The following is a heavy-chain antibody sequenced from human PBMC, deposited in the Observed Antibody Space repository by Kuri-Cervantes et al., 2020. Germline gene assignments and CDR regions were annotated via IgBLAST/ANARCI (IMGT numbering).Heavy chain of an antibody. CDR1: GYTFTYRY. CDR2: ISAYNGNT. J-gene: IGHJ3*02. V-gene: IGHV1-18*04. Sequence: ASVKVSCKASGYTFTYRYLHWVRQAPGQGLEWMGWISAYNGNTNYAQKLQGRVTMTTDTSTSTAYMELRSLRSDDTAVYYCARESPVDAFDIWGQGTMVTVSS. CDR3: ARESPVDAFDI.